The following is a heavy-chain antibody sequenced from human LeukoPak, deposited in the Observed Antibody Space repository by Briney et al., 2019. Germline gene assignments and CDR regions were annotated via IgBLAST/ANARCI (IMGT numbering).Heavy chain of an antibody. CDR3: ARQMVVAATTDAFDI. CDR1: GGSISSYY. CDR2: IYYSGSA. D-gene: IGHD2-15*01. V-gene: IGHV4-59*01. J-gene: IGHJ3*02. Sequence: PSETLSLTCTVSGGSISSYYWSWIRQPPGKGLEWIGYIYYSGSANYNPSLKSRVTISVDTSKNQFSLKLSSVTAADMAVYYCARQMVVAATTDAFDIWGQGTMVTVSS.